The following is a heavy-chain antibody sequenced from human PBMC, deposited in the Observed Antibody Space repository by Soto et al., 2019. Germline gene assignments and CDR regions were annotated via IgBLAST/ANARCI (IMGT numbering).Heavy chain of an antibody. CDR2: INAGNGNT. Sequence: ASVKVSCKASGYTFTSYAMHWVRQAPGQRLEWMGWINAGNGNTKYSQKFQGRVTITRDTSASTAYMELSSLRSEDTAVYYCARVGSSYNWFDPWGQGTLVTVS. J-gene: IGHJ5*02. CDR3: ARVGSSYNWFDP. D-gene: IGHD1-26*01. V-gene: IGHV1-3*01. CDR1: GYTFTSYA.